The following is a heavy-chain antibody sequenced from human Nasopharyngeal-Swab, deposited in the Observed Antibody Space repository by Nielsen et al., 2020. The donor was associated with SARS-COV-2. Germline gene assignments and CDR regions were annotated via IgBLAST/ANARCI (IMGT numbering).Heavy chain of an antibody. CDR3: ARPYYSGSGSYYGRAFDL. CDR2: IYYSGNT. V-gene: IGHV4-59*08. Sequence: SETLSLTCTVSGGSMNSYSWSWIRQPPGKGLELIGHIYYSGNTKYNPSLKSRVTISIDTSKNQFSLNLNTVTAADTAVYYCARPYYSGSGSYYGRAFDLWGQGTMVTVSS. CDR1: GGSMNSYS. J-gene: IGHJ3*01. D-gene: IGHD3-10*01.